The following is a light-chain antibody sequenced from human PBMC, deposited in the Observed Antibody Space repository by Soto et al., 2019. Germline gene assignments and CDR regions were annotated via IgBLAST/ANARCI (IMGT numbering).Light chain of an antibody. V-gene: IGLV1-40*01. CDR3: QPYDSSLSGYV. Sequence: SVLAQPRSVSGAQGQRVTISCTGSSSNIGAGYDVHWYQQLPGTAPKLLIYGNSNRPSGVPDRFSGSKSGTSASLAITGLQAEDEADYYCQPYDSSLSGYVFGTGTRSPS. CDR2: GNS. CDR1: SSNIGAGYD. J-gene: IGLJ1*01.